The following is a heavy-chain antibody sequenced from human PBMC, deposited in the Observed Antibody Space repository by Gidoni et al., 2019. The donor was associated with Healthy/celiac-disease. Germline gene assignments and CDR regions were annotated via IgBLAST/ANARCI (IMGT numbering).Heavy chain of an antibody. Sequence: EVQLVETGGGLIQPGGSLRLSCAASGFTVRSNNMSRVRQAPGKGLEWVSVIYSGGSTYYADSVKGRFTISRDNSKNTLYLQMNSLRAEDTAVYYCARVGSYCGGDCYHPAYWYFDLWGRGTLVTVSS. J-gene: IGHJ2*01. D-gene: IGHD2-21*02. CDR1: GFTVRSNN. CDR3: ARVGSYCGGDCYHPAYWYFDL. V-gene: IGHV3-53*02. CDR2: IYSGGST.